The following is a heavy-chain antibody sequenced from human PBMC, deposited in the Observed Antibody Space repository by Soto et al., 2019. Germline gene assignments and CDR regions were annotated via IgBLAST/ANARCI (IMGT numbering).Heavy chain of an antibody. J-gene: IGHJ6*02. V-gene: IGHV3-74*01. Sequence: GGSLRLSCAASGFTFSIYWMHWVRQAPGKGLVWVSRINSDGSSTSYADSVKGRFTISRDNAKNTLYLQMNSLRAEDTAVYYCERDHYGSYYYYYGMDVWGQGTTVTV. CDR1: GFTFSIYW. D-gene: IGHD3-16*01. CDR2: INSDGSST. CDR3: ERDHYGSYYYYYGMDV.